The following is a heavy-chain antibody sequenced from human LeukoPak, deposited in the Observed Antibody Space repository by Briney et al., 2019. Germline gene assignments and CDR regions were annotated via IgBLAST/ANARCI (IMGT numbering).Heavy chain of an antibody. D-gene: IGHD4-11*01. CDR3: AKTTITPPYYMDV. Sequence: GGSLRLSCEASGFTFTTYWMGWVRQAPGKGLEWVASIKQDGSVKYYVDSVKGRFTISRDNAKNSLYLQMNSLRAGDTAVYYCAKTTITPPYYMDVWGKGTTVTVSS. J-gene: IGHJ6*03. CDR2: IKQDGSVK. V-gene: IGHV3-7*01. CDR1: GFTFTTYW.